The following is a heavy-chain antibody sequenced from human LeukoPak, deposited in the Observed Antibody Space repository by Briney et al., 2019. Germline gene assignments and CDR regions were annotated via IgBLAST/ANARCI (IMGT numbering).Heavy chain of an antibody. CDR2: IFYSGST. D-gene: IGHD3-9*01. J-gene: IGHJ5*02. CDR1: GGSISSSNCY. CDR3: ARESSSLTYLDS. V-gene: IGHV4-61*01. Sequence: PSETLSLTCTVSGGSISSSNCYWNWIRQPPGKGLEWIGYIFYSGSTNYNPSLKSRVTISVDTSKNQFSLKLSSVTAADTAVYYCARESSSLTYLDSWGQGTLVTVSS.